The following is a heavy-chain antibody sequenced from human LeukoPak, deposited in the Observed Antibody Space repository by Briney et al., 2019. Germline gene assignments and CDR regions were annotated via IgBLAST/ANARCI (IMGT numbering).Heavy chain of an antibody. J-gene: IGHJ4*02. Sequence: GGSLRLSCAASGFTFSSYSMNWVRQAPGKGLEWVSSISSSSSYIYYADSVKGRFTISRDNAQNSLYLQMNSLRAEDTAVYYCALKRDGYNPFDYWGQGILVTVSS. CDR3: ALKRDGYNPFDY. V-gene: IGHV3-21*01. D-gene: IGHD5-24*01. CDR1: GFTFSSYS. CDR2: ISSSSSYI.